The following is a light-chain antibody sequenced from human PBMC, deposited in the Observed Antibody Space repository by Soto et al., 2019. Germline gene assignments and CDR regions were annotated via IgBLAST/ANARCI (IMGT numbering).Light chain of an antibody. CDR3: QHYDHLPPLS. V-gene: IGKV1-33*01. J-gene: IGKJ4*01. CDR1: QDIKNY. Sequence: DLQMTQSPSSLSASVGDRVTITCQASQDIKNYLNWYQQKPGKAPNLLIYDASNLKTGVPSRFSGSGSGTHFTFTISSLQPEDIATYYCQHYDHLPPLSCGGGTKVEIK. CDR2: DAS.